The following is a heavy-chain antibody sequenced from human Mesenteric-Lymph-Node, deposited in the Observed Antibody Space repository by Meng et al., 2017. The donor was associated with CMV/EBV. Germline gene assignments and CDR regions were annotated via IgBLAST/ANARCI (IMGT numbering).Heavy chain of an antibody. V-gene: IGHV3-21*06. D-gene: IGHD3-22*01. CDR1: GFAFSAYT. Sequence: GGSLRLSCAASGFAFSAYTMNWVRQAPGKGLEWVSSIGSISRHIYYSDSVKGRFTISRDSAKNSVYLQMDSLRAKDTAVYFCARDLKSVWPEPPYYDTSGYSTWGQGTLVTVSS. CDR2: IGSISRHI. J-gene: IGHJ4*02. CDR3: ARDLKSVWPEPPYYDTSGYST.